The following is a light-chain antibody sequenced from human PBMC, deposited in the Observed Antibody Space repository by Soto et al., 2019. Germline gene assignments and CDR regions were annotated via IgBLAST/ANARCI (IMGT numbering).Light chain of an antibody. J-gene: IGKJ4*01. CDR2: DAS. V-gene: IGKV1-33*01. CDR3: QQYDNLPPLT. CDR1: QDISNF. Sequence: DIQMTQSPSSLSASVGDRVTITCQASQDISNFLNWYQQKPGKAPKLLIYDASNLETGVPSRFGGSGSGTDFTFSIISLQPKDIATYYCQQYDNLPPLTFGGGTKVEIK.